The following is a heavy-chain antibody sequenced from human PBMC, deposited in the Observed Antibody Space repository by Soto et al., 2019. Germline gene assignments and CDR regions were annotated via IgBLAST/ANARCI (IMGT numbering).Heavy chain of an antibody. CDR1: GFTVSSNY. Sequence: EVQLVESGGGLIQPGGSLRLSCAASGFTVSSNYMSWVRQAPGKGLEWVSVIYSGGSTYYADSVKGRFTISRDNAKNTLYLQMNSLRAEDTAVYYCARGSSWSGSYFDYGGQGTLVTVSS. D-gene: IGHD6-13*01. V-gene: IGHV3-53*01. CDR3: ARGSSWSGSYFDY. J-gene: IGHJ4*02. CDR2: IYSGGST.